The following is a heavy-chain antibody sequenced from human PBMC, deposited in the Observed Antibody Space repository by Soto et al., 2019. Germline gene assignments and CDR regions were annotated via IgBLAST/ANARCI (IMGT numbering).Heavy chain of an antibody. CDR3: ARIAGCTNGVCYRYYYYMDV. J-gene: IGHJ6*03. V-gene: IGHV2-26*01. Sequence: QVTLKESGPVLVKPTETLTLTCTVSGFSRSNARMGVSWIRQPPGKALEWLAHIFSNDEKSYSTSLKSRLTISKDTSKSQVVLTMTNMDPVDTATYYCARIAGCTNGVCYRYYYYMDVWGKGTTVTVSS. D-gene: IGHD2-8*01. CDR2: IFSNDEK. CDR1: GFSRSNARMG.